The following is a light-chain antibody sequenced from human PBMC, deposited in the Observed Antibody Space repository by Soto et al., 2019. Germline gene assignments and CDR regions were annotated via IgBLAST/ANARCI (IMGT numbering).Light chain of an antibody. V-gene: IGKV3-20*01. CDR1: QRISNSY. CDR3: QQYGSSPRT. Sequence: EVVLTQSPATLSLSPGERATLSGRASQRISNSYLAWYQQKPGQAPRLLIYGASSRATGIPERFSGSGSVTDFTLTISRLEPEDFAVYFCQQYGSSPRTFGQGTKVDIK. J-gene: IGKJ1*01. CDR2: GAS.